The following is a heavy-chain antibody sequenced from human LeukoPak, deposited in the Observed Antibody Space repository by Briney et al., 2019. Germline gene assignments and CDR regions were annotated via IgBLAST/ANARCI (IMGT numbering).Heavy chain of an antibody. CDR2: MYSGGST. Sequence: GGSLRLSCAASGFTVSSNYMGWVRQAPGKGLEWVSVMYSGGSTYYADSVKGRFTISRDNSKNTLYLQMNSLRAEDTAVYYCARASSSAWSGMDVWGQGTTVTVSS. V-gene: IGHV3-66*01. J-gene: IGHJ6*02. CDR3: ARASSSAWSGMDV. CDR1: GFTVSSNY. D-gene: IGHD6-19*01.